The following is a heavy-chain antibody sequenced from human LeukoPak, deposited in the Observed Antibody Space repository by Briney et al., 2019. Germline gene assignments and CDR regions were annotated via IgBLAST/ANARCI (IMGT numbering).Heavy chain of an antibody. V-gene: IGHV3-23*05. Sequence: PGGSLRLSCAASGFTFSSFAMTWVRQAPGEGLEWVSGIHSGSGTYYADSVKGRFTISRDNSKSTLYLQMNSLRAEDTAVYYCARDYSDYGGVSAELFSIWGQGTMVTVSS. CDR3: ARDYSDYGGVSAELFSI. CDR1: GFTFSSFA. D-gene: IGHD4-23*01. J-gene: IGHJ3*02. CDR2: IHSGSGT.